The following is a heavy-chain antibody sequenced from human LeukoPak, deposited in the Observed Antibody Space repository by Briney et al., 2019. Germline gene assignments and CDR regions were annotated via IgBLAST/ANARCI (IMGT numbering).Heavy chain of an antibody. CDR1: GYTFTDYY. CDR3: TREARVGNWFDP. Sequence: GASVKVSCRASGYTFTDYYIHWVRQAPGQGLEWMGWINPDNGGTNYAQKFQGRVTMTRDTSIRTVYIDLSRLRSDDTAVFYCTREARVGNWFDPWGQGTQVTVSS. V-gene: IGHV1-2*02. J-gene: IGHJ5*02. CDR2: INPDNGGT. D-gene: IGHD2-2*01.